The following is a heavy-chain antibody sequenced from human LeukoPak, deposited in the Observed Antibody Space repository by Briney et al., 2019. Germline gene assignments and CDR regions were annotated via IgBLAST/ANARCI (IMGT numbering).Heavy chain of an antibody. Sequence: ASVKVSCKASGNTFTSYDINWVRQATGQGLERMGWMNPNSGNTGYAQKFQGRVTMTRNTSISTAYMELSSLRSEDTAVYYCARPQSGSYYFDYWGQGTLVTVSS. D-gene: IGHD1-26*01. CDR1: GNTFTSYD. J-gene: IGHJ4*02. V-gene: IGHV1-8*01. CDR2: MNPNSGNT. CDR3: ARPQSGSYYFDY.